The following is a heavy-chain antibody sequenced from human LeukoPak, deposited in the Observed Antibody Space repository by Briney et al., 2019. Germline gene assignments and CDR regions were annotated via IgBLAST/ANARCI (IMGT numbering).Heavy chain of an antibody. CDR2: ISGSGGST. CDR3: AKESGIPHHYFDY. J-gene: IGHJ4*02. CDR1: GFTFSSYA. Sequence: GGSLRLSCAASGFTFSSYAMSWVRQAPGKGLEWVSVISGSGGSTYYADSVKGRFTVSRDNFKNTLYLQMSSLRAEDTALYYCAKESGIPHHYFDYWGQGTLVTVSS. V-gene: IGHV3-23*01. D-gene: IGHD5-18*01.